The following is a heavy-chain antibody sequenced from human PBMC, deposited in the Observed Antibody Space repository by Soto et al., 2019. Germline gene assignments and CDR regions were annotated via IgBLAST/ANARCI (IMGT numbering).Heavy chain of an antibody. D-gene: IGHD4-17*01. Sequence: PSETLSLTCTASGGSISSGGYYWSWIRQHPGKGLEWIGYIYYSGSTYYNPSLKSRVTISVDTSKNQFSLKLSSVTAADTAVYYCASQTTVTSPFDYWGQGTLVTVSS. CDR1: GGSISSGGYY. V-gene: IGHV4-31*03. CDR2: IYYSGST. J-gene: IGHJ4*02. CDR3: ASQTTVTSPFDY.